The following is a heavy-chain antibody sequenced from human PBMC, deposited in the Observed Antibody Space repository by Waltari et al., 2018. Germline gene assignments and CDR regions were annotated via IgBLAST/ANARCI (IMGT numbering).Heavy chain of an antibody. D-gene: IGHD1-26*01. CDR3: AADTGGGWVPH. V-gene: IGHV1-58*01. J-gene: IGHJ4*02. Sequence: QMQLVQSGPEVKKPGTSVKVSCKASGFTVTSSAVQWVGQARGQRLEWIGCIVVGSGHTNYAQKFQERVTITRDMSTSTAYMELSSLRSEDTAVYYCAADTGGGWVPHWGPGTLVTVSS. CDR2: IVVGSGHT. CDR1: GFTVTSSA.